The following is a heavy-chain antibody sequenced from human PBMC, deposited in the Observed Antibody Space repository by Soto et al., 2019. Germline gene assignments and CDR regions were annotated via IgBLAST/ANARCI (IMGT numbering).Heavy chain of an antibody. D-gene: IGHD3-10*01. Sequence: SETLSLTCTVSGGSINSNKYYWGWVRQPPGRGLEWIAGLYYTGSNFYNPSLKNRVSISVDKSKNQFSLKLSSVTAADTAVYYCASITMVRGVPYRGQGTLVTVSS. CDR1: GGSINSNKYY. V-gene: IGHV4-39*07. J-gene: IGHJ4*02. CDR3: ASITMVRGVPY. CDR2: LYYTGSN.